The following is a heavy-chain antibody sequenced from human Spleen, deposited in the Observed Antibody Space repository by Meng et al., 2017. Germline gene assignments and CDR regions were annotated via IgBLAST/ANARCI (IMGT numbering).Heavy chain of an antibody. CDR3: ARLRSSSWIYYFDY. Sequence: QVTLQESGPRLVKPSETLSLTCTVSGGSISSFYWSWIRQPPGKGLEWIGYIYYTGTTHYSPSLTSRLTISVDTSKNHLSLRLTSVTAADTAVYYCARLRSSSWIYYFDYWGQGTLVTVSS. CDR2: IYYTGTT. D-gene: IGHD6-13*01. V-gene: IGHV4-59*01. J-gene: IGHJ4*02. CDR1: GGSISSFY.